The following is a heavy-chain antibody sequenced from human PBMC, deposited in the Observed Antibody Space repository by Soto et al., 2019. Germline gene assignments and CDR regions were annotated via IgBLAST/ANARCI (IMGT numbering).Heavy chain of an antibody. CDR2: INIGSGNT. J-gene: IGHJ6*01. CDR1: GYDFSSYA. D-gene: IGHD5-12*01. CDR3: ARDGVDCGYRLIYYDYIGLDV. Sequence: QVQLVQSGAEEKQPGASVRLSCKASGYDFSSYAMHWVRQAPGQRLEWMGWINIGSGNTEYSQNVQDRITITRDTSSSTVYMQLNSLKSEDTAVYYCARDGVDCGYRLIYYDYIGLDVWGQGTMVTVSS. V-gene: IGHV1-3*05.